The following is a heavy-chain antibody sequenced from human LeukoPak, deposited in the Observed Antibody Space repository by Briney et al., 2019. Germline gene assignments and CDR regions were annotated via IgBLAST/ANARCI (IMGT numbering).Heavy chain of an antibody. D-gene: IGHD5-12*01. Sequence: GGSLRLSCAASGFTFSSYGMHWVRQAPGKGLEWVAVIWYDGSNKYYADSVKGRFTISRDNSENTLYLQMNSLRAEDTAVYYCAKVARLGYSGYDFWEDYFDYWGQGTLVTVSS. CDR3: AKVARLGYSGYDFWEDYFDY. CDR1: GFTFSSYG. J-gene: IGHJ4*02. CDR2: IWYDGSNK. V-gene: IGHV3-33*06.